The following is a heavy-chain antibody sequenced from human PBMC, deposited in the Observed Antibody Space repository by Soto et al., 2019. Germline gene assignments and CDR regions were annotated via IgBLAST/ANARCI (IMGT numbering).Heavy chain of an antibody. V-gene: IGHV3-21*01. CDR2: ISSSSSYI. Sequence: GGSLRLSCAASGFTFSYYSMNWVRQAPGKGLEWVSSISSSSSYIYYAGSVKGRFTISRDNAKNSLYLRMNSLRAEDTAVYYCARVHYYDSSGYYLWGQGTLVTVSS. CDR3: ARVHYYDSSGYYL. CDR1: GFTFSYYS. D-gene: IGHD3-22*01. J-gene: IGHJ4*02.